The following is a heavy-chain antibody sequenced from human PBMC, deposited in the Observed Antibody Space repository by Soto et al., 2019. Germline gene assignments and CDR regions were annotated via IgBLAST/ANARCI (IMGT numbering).Heavy chain of an antibody. D-gene: IGHD3-16*02. CDR2: IYWNDDK. V-gene: IGHV2-5*01. CDR3: AQTPDDYIWGNYRFTV. CDR1: GFSLTTSGVA. Sequence: QITLEESGPTLVKPTQTLTLTCTFSGFSLTTSGVAVGWIRQPPRKALEWLALIYWNDDKYYSPSLKSRLITTKDSSQNQVVLTMTNMDPVDTATYYCAQTPDDYIWGNYRFTVWGQVALVTVSS. J-gene: IGHJ4*02.